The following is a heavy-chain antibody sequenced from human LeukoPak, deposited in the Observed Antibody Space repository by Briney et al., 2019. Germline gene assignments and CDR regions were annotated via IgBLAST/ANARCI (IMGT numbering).Heavy chain of an antibody. CDR3: ARTPWRSSGWYWDDAFDI. CDR1: GFTFSSYA. Sequence: GGSLRLSCAASGFTFSSYAMHWVRQAPGKGLEWVAVISYDGSNKYYADSVKGRFTISRDNSKNTLYLQMNSLRAEDTAVYYCARTPWRSSGWYWDDAFDIWGQGTVVTVSS. V-gene: IGHV3-30*04. D-gene: IGHD6-19*01. J-gene: IGHJ3*02. CDR2: ISYDGSNK.